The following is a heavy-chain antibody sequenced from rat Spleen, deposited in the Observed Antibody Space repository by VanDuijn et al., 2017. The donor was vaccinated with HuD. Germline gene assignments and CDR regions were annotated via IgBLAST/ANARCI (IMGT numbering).Heavy chain of an antibody. CDR2: ISPSGGIT. CDR3: ATDGYYDGTYYSVYAMDA. J-gene: IGHJ4*01. D-gene: IGHD1-12*02. CDR1: GFSFSRYY. Sequence: EVQLVESGGGLVQPGRSMKLSCAASGFSFSRYYMAWVRQAPAKGLEWVASISPSGGITNYRDSVKGRFTISRDNAKSTLYLQMDSLKSEDTATYYCATDGYYDGTYYSVYAMDAWGQGASVTVSS. V-gene: IGHV5-25*01.